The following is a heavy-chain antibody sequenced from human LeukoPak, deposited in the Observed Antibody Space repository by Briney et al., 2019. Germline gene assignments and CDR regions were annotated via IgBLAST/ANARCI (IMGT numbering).Heavy chain of an antibody. J-gene: IGHJ4*02. CDR2: INTDGSST. CDR1: GFTFSTYW. Sequence: GGSLRLSCAASGFTFSTYWMQWVRQAPGRGLVWVSRINTDGSSTTYADSVKGRFTISRDNSKNTLYLQMNSLRAEDTAVYYCARDADGVVDYWGQGTLVTVSS. CDR3: ARDADGVVDY. V-gene: IGHV3-74*01. D-gene: IGHD3-10*01.